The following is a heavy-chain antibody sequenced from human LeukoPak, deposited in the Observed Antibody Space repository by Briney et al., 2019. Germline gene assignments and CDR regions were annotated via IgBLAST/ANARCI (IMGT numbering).Heavy chain of an antibody. CDR2: ISYDGNNK. CDR1: GFTFSSYD. CDR3: AKSDTVAISDY. D-gene: IGHD4-23*01. J-gene: IGHJ4*02. Sequence: GRSLRLSCAASGFTFSSYDMHWVRQAPGKGLEWVAVISYDGNNKYYADSVKGRFTISRDNSEKTLYLQMNSLRAEDTAVYYCAKSDTVAISDYWGQGTLVTVSS. V-gene: IGHV3-30-3*02.